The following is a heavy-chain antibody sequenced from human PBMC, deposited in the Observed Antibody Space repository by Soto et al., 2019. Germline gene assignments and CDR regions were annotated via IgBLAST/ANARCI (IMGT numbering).Heavy chain of an antibody. V-gene: IGHV4-31*03. CDR3: ARGWTAGAGWANWFDL. CDR1: GGSIGGDGYY. Sequence: QVQLQESGRGLVEPSQTLSLTCTVSGGSIGGDGYYWGWIRHHPGKGLEGIGYVHYSGTPYYNPSLKSRLTLSVDTSQTQFSLNLRTVTAADTAVYYCARGWTAGAGWANWFDLWGQGTLVTVSS. D-gene: IGHD6-13*01. J-gene: IGHJ5*02. CDR2: VHYSGTP.